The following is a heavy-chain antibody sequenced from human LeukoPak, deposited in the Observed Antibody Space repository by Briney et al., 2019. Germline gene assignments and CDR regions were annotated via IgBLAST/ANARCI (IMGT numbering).Heavy chain of an antibody. V-gene: IGHV4-34*01. CDR3: ARGYYDILTGYYPFDY. Sequence: SGTLSLTCAVYGGSFSGYYWSWIRQPPGKGLEWIGEINHSGSTNYNPSLKSRVTISVDTSKNQFSLKLSSVTAADTAVYYCARGYYDILTGYYPFDYWGQGTLVTVSS. CDR2: INHSGST. D-gene: IGHD3-9*01. J-gene: IGHJ4*02. CDR1: GGSFSGYY.